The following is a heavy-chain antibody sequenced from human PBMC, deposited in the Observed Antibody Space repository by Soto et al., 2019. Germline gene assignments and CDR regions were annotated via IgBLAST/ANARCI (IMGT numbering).Heavy chain of an antibody. CDR3: ARPQTYDFWRAFDS. CDR1: GFTFSYYT. D-gene: IGHD3-3*01. J-gene: IGHJ4*02. Sequence: GGSLRLSCAASGFTFSYYTMNWVRQAPGKGLEWVSYISGSSHTIYYADSVKGRFTISRDNAKNSLYLQMNSLRDEDTAVYYCARPQTYDFWRAFDSWGQGTLVTVSS. CDR2: ISGSSHTI. V-gene: IGHV3-48*02.